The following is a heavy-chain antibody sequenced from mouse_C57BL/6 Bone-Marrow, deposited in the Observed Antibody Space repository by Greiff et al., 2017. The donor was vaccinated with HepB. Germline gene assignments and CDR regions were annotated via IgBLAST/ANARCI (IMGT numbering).Heavy chain of an antibody. Sequence: QVQLQQPGAELVKPGASVKLSCKASGYTFTSYWMHWVKQRPGRGLEWIGRIDPNSGGTKYNEKFKSKATLTVDKPSSTAYMQLSSLTSEDSAVYYCAREKWITTVVAPFAYWGQGTLVTVSA. CDR1: GYTFTSYW. D-gene: IGHD1-1*01. CDR3: AREKWITTVVAPFAY. CDR2: IDPNSGGT. J-gene: IGHJ3*01. V-gene: IGHV1-72*01.